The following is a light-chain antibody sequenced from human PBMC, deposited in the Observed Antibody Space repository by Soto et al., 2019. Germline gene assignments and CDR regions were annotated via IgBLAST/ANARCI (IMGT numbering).Light chain of an antibody. V-gene: IGKV3-11*01. CDR3: HKRQSWPRT. CDR2: QTS. Sequence: THSPPTLSASVLDIVTLSCRASQYINTRLAWYQHRPGQAPRLLIYQTSIRAAGIPARFSASGTGTDFTLTISDVQPEDFAVYYCHKRQSWPRTFGQGTKVDIK. CDR1: QYINTR. J-gene: IGKJ1*01.